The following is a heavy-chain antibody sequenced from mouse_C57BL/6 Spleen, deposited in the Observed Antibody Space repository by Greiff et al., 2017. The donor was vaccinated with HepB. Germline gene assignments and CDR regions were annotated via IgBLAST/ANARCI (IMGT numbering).Heavy chain of an antibody. Sequence: QVQLQQPGAELVRPGSSVKLSCKASGYTFTSYWMHWVKQRPIQGLEWIGNIDPSDSETHYNQKFKDKATLTVDKSSSTAYMPLSSLTSEDSAVYYCARITTDPYWYFDVWGTVTTVTVSS. CDR1: GYTFTSYW. D-gene: IGHD1-1*01. CDR3: ARITTDPYWYFDV. J-gene: IGHJ1*03. V-gene: IGHV1-52*01. CDR2: IDPSDSET.